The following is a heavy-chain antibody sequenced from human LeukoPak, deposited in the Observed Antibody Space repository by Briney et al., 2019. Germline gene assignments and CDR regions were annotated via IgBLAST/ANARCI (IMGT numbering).Heavy chain of an antibody. Sequence: PGGSLRLSCAAPGFTFDDYGMSWVRQAPGKGLEWVSGNWNGGSTGYADSVKGRFTISRDNAKNSLYLQMNSLRAEDTALYYCARVSGSSSLGYYFDYWGQGTLVTVSS. CDR2: NWNGGST. CDR1: GFTFDDYG. D-gene: IGHD6-13*01. V-gene: IGHV3-20*04. J-gene: IGHJ4*02. CDR3: ARVSGSSSLGYYFDY.